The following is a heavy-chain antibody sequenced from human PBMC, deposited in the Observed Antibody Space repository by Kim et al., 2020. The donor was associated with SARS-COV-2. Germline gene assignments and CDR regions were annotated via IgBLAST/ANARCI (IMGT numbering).Heavy chain of an antibody. D-gene: IGHD2-21*02. Sequence: GGSLRLSCAASGFTFSSYSMNWVRQAPGKGLEWVSYISSSSSTIYYADSVKGRFTISRDNAKNSLYLQMNSLRDEDTAVYYCARDEGQYCGGDCYVRHFDYWGQGTLVTVSS. CDR3: ARDEGQYCGGDCYVRHFDY. CDR2: ISSSSSTI. CDR1: GFTFSSYS. V-gene: IGHV3-48*02. J-gene: IGHJ4*02.